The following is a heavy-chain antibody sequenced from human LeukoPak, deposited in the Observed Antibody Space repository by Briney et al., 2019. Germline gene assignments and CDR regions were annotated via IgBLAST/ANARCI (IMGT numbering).Heavy chain of an antibody. J-gene: IGHJ6*02. Sequence: PSETLSLTCAVSGGSFSGYYWSWIRQPPGKGLEWIGEISHSGRTNNNPSLKSRVTISVDTSKNRFSLNLSSVTAADTAVYYCARRGRMVRTRLNDYYGMDVWGQGTTVTVSS. D-gene: IGHD3-10*01. V-gene: IGHV4-34*01. CDR1: GGSFSGYY. CDR2: ISHSGRT. CDR3: ARRGRMVRTRLNDYYGMDV.